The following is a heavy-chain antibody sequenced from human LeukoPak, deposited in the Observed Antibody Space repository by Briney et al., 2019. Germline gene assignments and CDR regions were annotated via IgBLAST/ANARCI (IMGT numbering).Heavy chain of an antibody. D-gene: IGHD3-9*01. CDR1: GFTFDDYA. CDR2: ISWGGGST. J-gene: IGHJ4*02. V-gene: IGHV3-43*02. CDR3: AKVGILTGYWTFDY. Sequence: GGSLRLSCAASGFTFDDYAMHWVRQAPGKGLEWVSLISWGGGSTYYADSVKGRFTISRDNSKNSLYLKMNSLRTEDTALYYCAKVGILTGYWTFDYWGQGTLVTVSS.